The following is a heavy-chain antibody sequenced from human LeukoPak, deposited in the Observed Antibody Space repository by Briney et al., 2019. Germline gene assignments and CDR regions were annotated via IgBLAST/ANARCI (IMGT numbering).Heavy chain of an antibody. J-gene: IGHJ4*02. CDR2: VKQDGSEK. Sequence: GGSLRLSCAASGFTFSSYWMSWVRQAPGKGLEWVANVKQDGSEKYYVDSVKGRFTISRDNAKNSLYLQMNSLRAEDTAVYYCARDLTIAVTGYWGQGTLVTVSS. CDR1: GFTFSSYW. D-gene: IGHD6-19*01. CDR3: ARDLTIAVTGY. V-gene: IGHV3-7*01.